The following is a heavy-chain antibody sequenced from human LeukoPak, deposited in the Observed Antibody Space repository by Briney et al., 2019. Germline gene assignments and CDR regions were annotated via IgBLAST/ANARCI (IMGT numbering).Heavy chain of an antibody. CDR1: GFTFSGYA. CDR3: VRDRVVVTAAFDC. D-gene: IGHD2-21*02. Sequence: GGSLRLSCSASGFTFSGYAVHWVRQAPGKGLEYVSGIPSNGGTTYYADSVKGRFTISRDNSKNTLYLQMSSLRAEDTAVYFCVRDRVVVTAAFDCWGQGTLVTVSS. CDR2: IPSNGGTT. J-gene: IGHJ4*02. V-gene: IGHV3-64D*06.